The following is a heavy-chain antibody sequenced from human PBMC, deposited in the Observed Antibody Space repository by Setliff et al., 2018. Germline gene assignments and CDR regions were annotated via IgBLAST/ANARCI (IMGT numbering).Heavy chain of an antibody. CDR2: IGVYSGNT. CDR1: GYTFNESI. Sequence: ASGKVSCKASGYTFNESIASWVRQATGKGLEWLGWIGVYSGNTYTAQRFQGRVTMTTDTSTNMAYLELRVLRSDDTAVYYCLRLVRYCSRTSCQRTSGDEVWCQGTLVTVSS. CDR3: LRLVRYCSRTSCQRTSGDEV. V-gene: IGHV1-18*01. J-gene: IGHJ4*02. D-gene: IGHD2-8*01.